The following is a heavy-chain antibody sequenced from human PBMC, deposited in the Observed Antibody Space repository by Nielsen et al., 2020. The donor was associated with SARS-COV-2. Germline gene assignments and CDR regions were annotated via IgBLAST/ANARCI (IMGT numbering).Heavy chain of an antibody. J-gene: IGHJ3*02. CDR3: ARDWTYYYDTRGAFDI. V-gene: IGHV3-7*01. CDR1: GFTFSSYW. CDR2: IKQDGSEK. D-gene: IGHD3-22*01. Sequence: GESLKISCAASGFTFSSYWMSWVRQAPGKGLEWVANIKQDGSEKYYVDSVKGRFTISRDNAKNSLYLQMNSPRAEDTAVYYCARDWTYYYDTRGAFDIWGQGTMVTVSS.